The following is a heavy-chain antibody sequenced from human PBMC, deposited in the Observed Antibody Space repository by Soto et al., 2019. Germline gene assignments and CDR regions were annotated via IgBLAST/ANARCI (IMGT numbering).Heavy chain of an antibody. Sequence: PSETLSLTCAVSGGSISSSNWWSWVRQPPGKGLEWIGEIYHSGSTNYNPSLESRLTISVDMSKNQFSLKLSSVTAADTAVYYCAREDSSGWYYFDCWGQGTLVTVYS. CDR1: GGSISSSNW. CDR2: IYHSGST. V-gene: IGHV4-4*02. D-gene: IGHD6-19*01. J-gene: IGHJ4*02. CDR3: AREDSSGWYYFDC.